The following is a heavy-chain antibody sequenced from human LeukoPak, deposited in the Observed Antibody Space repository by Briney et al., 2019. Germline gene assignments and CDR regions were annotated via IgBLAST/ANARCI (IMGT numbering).Heavy chain of an antibody. D-gene: IGHD3-22*01. CDR3: ARGLTMIVEDDAFDI. Sequence: SQTLSLTCTVSGGSISSGGYYWSWIRQHPGKGLEWIGYIYYSGSTYYNPSLKSRVTISVDTSKNQFSLKLSSVTAADTAVYYCARGLTMIVEDDAFDIWGQGTMVTASS. CDR1: GGSISSGGYY. J-gene: IGHJ3*02. CDR2: IYYSGST. V-gene: IGHV4-31*03.